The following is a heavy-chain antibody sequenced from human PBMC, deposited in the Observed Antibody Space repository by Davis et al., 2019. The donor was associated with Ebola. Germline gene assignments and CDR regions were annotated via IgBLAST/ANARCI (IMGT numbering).Heavy chain of an antibody. J-gene: IGHJ6*02. D-gene: IGHD5-18*01. Sequence: PGGSLRFSCAASEFIVTSHHMTWVRQAPGKGLEWVSLISSSGTRTYYADSVKGRFTISRDDSKNTLYLEMNSLGAEDTAVYYCGGYTINYYYGMDVWGQGTTVTVSS. V-gene: IGHV3-23*01. CDR3: GGYTINYYYGMDV. CDR2: ISSSGTRT. CDR1: EFIVTSHH.